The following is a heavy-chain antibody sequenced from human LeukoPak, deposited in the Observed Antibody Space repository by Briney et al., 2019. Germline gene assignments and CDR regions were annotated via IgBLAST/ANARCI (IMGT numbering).Heavy chain of an antibody. V-gene: IGHV1-69*13. CDR2: IIPIFGTA. D-gene: IGHD3-9*01. Sequence: SVKVSCKASGGTFSSYAISWVRQAPGQGLEWMGGIIPIFGTANYAQKFQGRVTITADESTSTAYMELSSLRSEDTAVYYCARDLYDILTGTDLGAFDIWGQGTMVTVS. CDR1: GGTFSSYA. CDR3: ARDLYDILTGTDLGAFDI. J-gene: IGHJ3*02.